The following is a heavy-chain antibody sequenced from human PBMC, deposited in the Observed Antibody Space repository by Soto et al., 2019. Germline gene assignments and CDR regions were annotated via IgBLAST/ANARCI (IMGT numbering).Heavy chain of an antibody. CDR3: ARHRRTTVAKFYFDN. CDR1: GCSINSYC. Sequence: QVQLQESGPGLVKPSETLSLTCTVSGCSINSYCWSWIRQPPGKGLEWIAYIFDSGNANYNPSLKCRGTITVDTSTNQSTLKLTPVTAASTAVDYCARHRRTTVAKFYFDNWGQGALVTVSS. CDR2: IFDSGNA. V-gene: IGHV4-59*08. J-gene: IGHJ4*02. D-gene: IGHD4-4*01.